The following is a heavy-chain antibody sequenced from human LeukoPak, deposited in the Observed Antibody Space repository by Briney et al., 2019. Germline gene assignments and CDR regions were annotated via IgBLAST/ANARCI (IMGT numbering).Heavy chain of an antibody. CDR2: IYYSGST. J-gene: IGHJ4*02. V-gene: IGHV4-59*01. D-gene: IGHD3-22*01. CDR1: GGSISSYY. Sequence: PSETLSLTCTVSGGSISSYYWSWIRQSPGKGLEWIAYIYYSGSTNYNPSLKSRVTISVDTSKNQFSLKLSSVTAADTAVYYCARIFTDSGSYYSEYWGQGTLVTVSS. CDR3: ARIFTDSGSYYSEY.